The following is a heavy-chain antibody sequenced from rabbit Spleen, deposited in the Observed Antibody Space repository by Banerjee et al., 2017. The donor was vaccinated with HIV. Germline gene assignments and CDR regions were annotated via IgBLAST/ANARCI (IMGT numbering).Heavy chain of an antibody. D-gene: IGHD1-1*01. CDR1: GIDFSRGYD. CDR2: IFTGNVKT. Sequence: QQLVESGGGLVKPGASLTLTCKASGIDFSRGYDMCWVRLAPGKGLEWIGCIFTGNVKTYYASWAKGRFTISKTSSTTVTLQMTSLTAADTATYFCGRDLVGVIGWNFILWGQGTLVTVS. V-gene: IGHV1S40*01. J-gene: IGHJ4*01. CDR3: GRDLVGVIGWNFIL.